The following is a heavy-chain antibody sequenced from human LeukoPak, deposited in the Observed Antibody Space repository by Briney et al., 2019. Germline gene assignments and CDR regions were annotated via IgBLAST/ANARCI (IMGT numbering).Heavy chain of an antibody. D-gene: IGHD5-12*01. V-gene: IGHV1-69*13. CDR3: ARDQGKLGGGYGIYYYYYMDV. CDR1: GGTFSSYA. Sequence: GASVKVSCKASGGTFSSYAISWVRQAPGQGLEWMGGIIPIFGTANYAQKFQGRVTITADESTSTAYMELSSLRSEDTAVYYCARDQGKLGGGYGIYYYYYMDVWGKGTTVTVSS. CDR2: IIPIFGTA. J-gene: IGHJ6*03.